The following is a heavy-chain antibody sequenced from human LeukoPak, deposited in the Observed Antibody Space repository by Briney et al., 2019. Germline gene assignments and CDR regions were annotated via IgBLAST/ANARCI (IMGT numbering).Heavy chain of an antibody. CDR1: GFTFSSYA. D-gene: IGHD6-13*01. Sequence: PGGSLRLSCAASGFTFSSYAMGWVRQAPGKGLEWVSAISGSGGSTYYADSVKGRFTISRDNSKNPLYLQMTSLSAEDTAVYYCAKVTRAAGTPLFDYWGQGTLVTVSS. J-gene: IGHJ4*02. V-gene: IGHV3-23*01. CDR2: ISGSGGST. CDR3: AKVTRAAGTPLFDY.